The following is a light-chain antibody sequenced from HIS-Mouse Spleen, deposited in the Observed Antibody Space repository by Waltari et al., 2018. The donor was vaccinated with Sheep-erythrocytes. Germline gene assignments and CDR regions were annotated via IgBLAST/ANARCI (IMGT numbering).Light chain of an antibody. Sequence: SYELTQPPSVSVSPGQTARITCSGDALPKQYAYWYQQKPGQAPVLVIYNDSERPSGVPSRFSGSKPGTSASLAISGLRSEDEADYYCAAWDDSLSGPVFGGGTKLTVL. J-gene: IGLJ3*02. V-gene: IGLV3-25*02. CDR1: ALPKQY. CDR3: AAWDDSLSGPV. CDR2: NDS.